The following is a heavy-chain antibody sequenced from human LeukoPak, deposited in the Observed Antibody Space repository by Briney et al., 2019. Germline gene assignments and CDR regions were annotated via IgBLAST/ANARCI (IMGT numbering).Heavy chain of an antibody. CDR3: ARGPDYYDSSGYYYFDY. CDR1: GFTFSDYF. D-gene: IGHD3-22*01. CDR2: ISSSGNTI. J-gene: IGHJ4*02. Sequence: PGGSLRLSCAVSGFTFSDYFMSWIRQAPGKGLEWVSYISSSGNTIFYADSVKGRFTISRDNAKNTLYLQMNSLRAEDTAVYYCARGPDYYDSSGYYYFDYWGQGTLVTVSS. V-gene: IGHV3-11*04.